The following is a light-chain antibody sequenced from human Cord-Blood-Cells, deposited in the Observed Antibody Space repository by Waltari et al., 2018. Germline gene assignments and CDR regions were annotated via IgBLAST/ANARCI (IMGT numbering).Light chain of an antibody. CDR1: SSDVGGYNY. Sequence: QSALTQPPSASGSPGQSVTISCTGTSSDVGGYNYVSWYQQHPGKAPKLMIYEVSKRPSGVPDRFSGSKSGHTASLTVSGLQAEDEADYYCCSYAGSNNVFGTGTKVTVL. V-gene: IGLV2-8*01. CDR3: CSYAGSNNV. CDR2: EVS. J-gene: IGLJ1*01.